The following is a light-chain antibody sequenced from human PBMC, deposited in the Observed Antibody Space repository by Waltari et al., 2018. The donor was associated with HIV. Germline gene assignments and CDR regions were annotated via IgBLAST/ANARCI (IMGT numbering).Light chain of an antibody. J-gene: IGLJ2*01. V-gene: IGLV2-23*02. CDR3: SSYAGSSTFVI. CDR2: EVS. CDR1: SSDVGSYKH. Sequence: QSALTQPASVSGSPGQSITISCTGSSSDVGSYKHVSWDQQHPGKAPRLIIYEVSKRPSGVSNRYSASKSGKPASLTVSGLRAEDEADYYCSSYAGSSTFVIFGGGTKLTVL.